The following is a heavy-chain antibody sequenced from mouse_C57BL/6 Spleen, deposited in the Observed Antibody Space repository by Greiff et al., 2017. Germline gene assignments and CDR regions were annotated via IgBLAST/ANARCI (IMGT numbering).Heavy chain of an antibody. Sequence: EVNLVESGGGLVKPGGSLKLSCAASGFTFSNYGMHWVRQAPGKGLEWVAYISSGSSTIYYADTVKGRFTISRDNATNTLFLQMTSVRSEDTAMDYCARPAGCYDMDYWGQGTSVTVSS. CDR3: ARPAGCYDMDY. D-gene: IGHD6-1*01. CDR1: GFTFSNYG. J-gene: IGHJ4*01. CDR2: ISSGSSTI. V-gene: IGHV5-17*01.